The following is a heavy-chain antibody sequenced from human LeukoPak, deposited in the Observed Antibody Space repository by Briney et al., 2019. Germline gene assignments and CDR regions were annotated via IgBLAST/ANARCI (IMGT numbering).Heavy chain of an antibody. D-gene: IGHD2/OR15-2a*01. CDR3: ARGKGSFRYFDY. J-gene: IGHJ4*02. CDR1: GGSISSYY. Sequence: SETLSLTCTVSGGSISSYYWTWIRQPPGKGLEWIGYIYYGGSTNYNPSLKSRVTISVDTSKNQFSLKLSSVTAADAAVYYCARGKGSFRYFDYWGQGTLVTVSS. CDR2: IYYGGST. V-gene: IGHV4-59*08.